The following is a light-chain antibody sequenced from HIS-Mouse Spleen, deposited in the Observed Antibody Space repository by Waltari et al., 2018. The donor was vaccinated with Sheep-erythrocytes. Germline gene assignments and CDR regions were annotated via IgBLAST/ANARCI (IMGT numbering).Light chain of an antibody. CDR2: DVS. J-gene: IGLJ3*02. CDR3: CSYAGSYTFWV. CDR1: SSDVGGYNY. Sequence: QSALTQPRSVSGSPGQSVTISCTGTSSDVGGYNYVSWYQQHPGKAPKLMIYDVSTRPSGVPYRCAGSKSGNTASLTISGLQAEDEADYYCCSYAGSYTFWVFGGGTKLTVL. V-gene: IGLV2-11*01.